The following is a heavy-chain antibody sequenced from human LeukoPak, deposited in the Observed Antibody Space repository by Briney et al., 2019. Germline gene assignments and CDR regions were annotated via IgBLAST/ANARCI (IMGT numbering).Heavy chain of an antibody. CDR3: AKDPRMTTVTKGDY. D-gene: IGHD4-17*01. CDR1: GFTFSSYG. V-gene: IGHV3-30*18. CDR2: ISYDGSTK. J-gene: IGHJ4*02. Sequence: PGGSLRLSCAASGFTFSSYGMHWVRQAPGKGLEWVAVISYDGSTKYYADSVKGRFTISRDNSKNTLYLQMNSLRAEDTAVYYCAKDPRMTTVTKGDYWGQGTLVTVSS.